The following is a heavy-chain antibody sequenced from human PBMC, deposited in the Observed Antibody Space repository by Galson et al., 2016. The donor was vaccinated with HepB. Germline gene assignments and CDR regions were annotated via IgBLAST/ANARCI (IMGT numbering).Heavy chain of an antibody. Sequence: QSGAEVKKSGESLKISCTGSGYSFTTFWIGWGRQMPGKGLELMGIIYSGDSETKYNPSFQGQVTISVDKSTSTAYLQWNSLKASDTAMYYCARPARGYCSGGTWPHPGYFDLWGRGTLVTVSS. CDR1: GYSFTTFW. V-gene: IGHV5-51*01. CDR2: IYSGDSET. J-gene: IGHJ2*01. D-gene: IGHD2-15*01. CDR3: ARPARGYCSGGTWPHPGYFDL.